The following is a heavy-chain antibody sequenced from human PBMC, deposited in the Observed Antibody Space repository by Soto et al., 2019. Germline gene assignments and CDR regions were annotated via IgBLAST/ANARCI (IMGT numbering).Heavy chain of an antibody. CDR1: GYTFTTYA. D-gene: IGHD2-2*02. CDR2: INAGNGKT. Sequence: QVQLVQSGVAVKKPGASVKVSCKASGYTFTTYAMHWVRQAPGQRLEWMGWINAGNGKTKYSQKFQGRVTITRDTAATKAYMELSSLRSEDTAVYYCARAGDDCSTTNCYMIDYWGQGTLVTVSS. CDR3: ARAGDDCSTTNCYMIDY. V-gene: IGHV1-3*01. J-gene: IGHJ4*02.